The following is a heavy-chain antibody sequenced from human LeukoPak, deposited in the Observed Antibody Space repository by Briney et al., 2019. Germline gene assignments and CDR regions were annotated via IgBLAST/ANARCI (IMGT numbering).Heavy chain of an antibody. J-gene: IGHJ6*03. CDR2: ISAYNGNT. D-gene: IGHD5-18*01. Sequence: ASVKVSCKASGYTFTSYGISWVRQAPGQGLEWMGWISAYNGNTNYAQKLQGRVTMTTDTSTSTAYMELRSLRSDDTAVYYCARVSIQPHVPYYYYYMDVWGKGTTVTVSS. CDR3: ARVSIQPHVPYYYYYMDV. CDR1: GYTFTSYG. V-gene: IGHV1-18*01.